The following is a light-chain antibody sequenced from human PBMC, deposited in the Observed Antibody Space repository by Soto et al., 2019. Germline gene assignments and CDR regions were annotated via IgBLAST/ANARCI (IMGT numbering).Light chain of an antibody. Sequence: QPPSASGSPRQSVNISCTGTQNDIGVYDFVSWYQRHPGKAPRLIIYEVVQRPSGVPDRFSGSKSGNTASLTVSGLQAADEADYFCKSYAGSNTYVFGSGTKVTVL. CDR1: QNDIGVYDF. V-gene: IGLV2-8*01. CDR2: EVV. J-gene: IGLJ1*01. CDR3: KSYAGSNTYV.